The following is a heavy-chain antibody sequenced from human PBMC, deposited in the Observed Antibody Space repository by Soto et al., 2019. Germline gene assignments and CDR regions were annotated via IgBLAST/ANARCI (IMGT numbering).Heavy chain of an antibody. CDR2: IWYDGSNK. Sequence: GGSLRLSCAASGFTFSSYGMHWVRQAPGKGLEWVAVIWYDGSNKYYADSVKGRFTISRDNSKNTLYLQMNSLRAEDTAVYYCARDATMKSSALYYFDYWGQGTLVTVSS. V-gene: IGHV3-33*01. J-gene: IGHJ4*02. CDR3: ARDATMKSSALYYFDY. CDR1: GFTFSSYG. D-gene: IGHD3-22*01.